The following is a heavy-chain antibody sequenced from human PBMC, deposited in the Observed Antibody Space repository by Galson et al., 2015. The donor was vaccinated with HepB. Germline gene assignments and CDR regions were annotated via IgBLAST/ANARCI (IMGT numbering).Heavy chain of an antibody. J-gene: IGHJ4*02. CDR1: GFTFSNYG. Sequence: SLRLSCAASGFTFSNYGMHWVRQAPGKGLEWVAYIRYDGSIKYYADSVKGRFTISRGNSKNTLYLQMNSLRAEDTAVYYCARNTPSSGYHGLHYGGQGTLVTVSS. CDR2: IRYDGSIK. D-gene: IGHD5-12*01. V-gene: IGHV3-30*02. CDR3: ARNTPSSGYHGLHY.